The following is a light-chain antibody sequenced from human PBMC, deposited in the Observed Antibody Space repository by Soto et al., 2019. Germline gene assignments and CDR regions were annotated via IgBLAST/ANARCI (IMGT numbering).Light chain of an antibody. CDR1: QNIHNH. V-gene: IGKV3-15*01. Sequence: EILMTQSPATLSVSPGERVTLSCRASQNIHNHMSWFLQKPGQAPRLLMYDAILRAAGIPARLSGSWSGTELTLTINSLQSEDFALYYCQQYDAWPLSFGGGTKV. CDR3: QQYDAWPLS. J-gene: IGKJ4*01. CDR2: DAI.